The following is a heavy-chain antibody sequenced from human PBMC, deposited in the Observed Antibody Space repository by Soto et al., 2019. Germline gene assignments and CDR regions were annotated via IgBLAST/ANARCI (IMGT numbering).Heavy chain of an antibody. CDR2: IHVDGRT. D-gene: IGHD3-10*01. J-gene: IGHJ6*02. Sequence: QLEQSGGALVQPGGSLRLPCAASDFDVSGNYISWVRQAPGKGLEWVSMIHVDGRTYYGDSVRGRFIVSRDDSENTVYLQMKSLRAEDTAVYFCARDLTPIGGGVVSYYFGMDIWGQGTMVTVSS. CDR3: ARDLTPIGGGVVSYYFGMDI. CDR1: DFDVSGNY. V-gene: IGHV3-53*01.